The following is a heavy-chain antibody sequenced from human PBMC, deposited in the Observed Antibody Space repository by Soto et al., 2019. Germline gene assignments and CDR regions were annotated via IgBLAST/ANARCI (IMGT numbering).Heavy chain of an antibody. J-gene: IGHJ4*02. CDR1: GYRFTDNW. Sequence: GESLNISCQVSGYRFTDNWIGWVRQMAGKGLEWMGIIFPGDFDTRYSPSFQGQVTISADKSFTPVYLQWNSQEASATAMYYCARLEGQWLVHYFFDYWGQGTLVTVSS. D-gene: IGHD6-19*01. CDR3: ARLEGQWLVHYFFDY. V-gene: IGHV5-51*01. CDR2: IFPGDFDT.